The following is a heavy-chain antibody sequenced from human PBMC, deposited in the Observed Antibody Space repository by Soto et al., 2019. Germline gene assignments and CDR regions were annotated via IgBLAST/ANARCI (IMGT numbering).Heavy chain of an antibody. CDR3: ARLKLPGGGSQGDYYYYGMDV. Sequence: QVQLVESGGGVVQPGRSLRLSCAASGFTFSSYAMHWVRQAPGKGLEWVAVISYDGSNKYYADSVKGRFTISRDNSKNTLYLQMNSLRAEDTAVYYCARLKLPGGGSQGDYYYYGMDVWGQGTTVTVSS. CDR1: GFTFSSYA. V-gene: IGHV3-30-3*01. CDR2: ISYDGSNK. D-gene: IGHD3-16*01. J-gene: IGHJ6*02.